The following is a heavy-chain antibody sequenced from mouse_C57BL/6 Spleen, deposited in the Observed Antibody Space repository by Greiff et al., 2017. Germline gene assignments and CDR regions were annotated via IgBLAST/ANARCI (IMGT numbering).Heavy chain of an antibody. V-gene: IGHV2-6-1*01. CDR2: IWSDGST. CDR3: ARHEGNGYYPAY. Sequence: QVQLQQSGPGLVAPSQSLSITCTVSGFSLTSYGVHWVRQPPGKGLEWLVVIWSDGSTTYNSALKSRLSISKDNSKSQVFLKMNSLQTDDTAMYYCARHEGNGYYPAYWGQGTLVTVSA. J-gene: IGHJ3*01. CDR1: GFSLTSYG. D-gene: IGHD2-3*01.